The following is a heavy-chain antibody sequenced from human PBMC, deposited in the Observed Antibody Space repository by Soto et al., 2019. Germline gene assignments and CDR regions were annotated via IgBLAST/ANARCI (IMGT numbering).Heavy chain of an antibody. Sequence: PGGSLRLSCSASGFTFSSYAMHWVRQAPGKGLEYVSAISSNGGSTYYADSVKGRFTISRDNSKNTLYLQMSSLRAEDTAVYYCVKGRSYLCGGDCYSIEPQYYFDYWGQGTLVTVSS. CDR1: GFTFSSYA. CDR2: ISSNGGST. D-gene: IGHD2-21*02. CDR3: VKGRSYLCGGDCYSIEPQYYFDY. V-gene: IGHV3-64D*08. J-gene: IGHJ4*02.